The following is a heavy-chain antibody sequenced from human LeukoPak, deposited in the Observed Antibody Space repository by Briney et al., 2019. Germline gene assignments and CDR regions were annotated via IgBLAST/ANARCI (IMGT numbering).Heavy chain of an antibody. V-gene: IGHV3-48*03. CDR2: ISSSGSTI. CDR1: GFTFSSYE. CDR3: AKDSALFIAAAGYFDY. D-gene: IGHD6-13*01. Sequence: PGGSLRLSCAASGFTFSSYEMNWVRQAPGKGLEWVSYISSSGSTIYYADSVKGRFTISRDNAKNSLYLQMNSLRTEDTAVYYCAKDSALFIAAAGYFDYWGQGTLVTVSS. J-gene: IGHJ4*02.